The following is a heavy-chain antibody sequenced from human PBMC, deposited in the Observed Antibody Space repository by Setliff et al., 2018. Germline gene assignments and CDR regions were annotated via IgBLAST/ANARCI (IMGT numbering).Heavy chain of an antibody. CDR2: MNPNSGDT. CDR1: GYTFITYD. J-gene: IGHJ4*02. D-gene: IGHD2-15*01. Sequence: ASVKVSCKASGYTFITYDINWVRQASGQGLEWMGWMNPNSGDTGYAQKFQGRVTMTRDTSISTAYMELSSLRSEDTAVYYCAGDTGYCSGGNCYSMEDYWGQGTLVTVSS. CDR3: AGDTGYCSGGNCYSMEDY. V-gene: IGHV1-8*02.